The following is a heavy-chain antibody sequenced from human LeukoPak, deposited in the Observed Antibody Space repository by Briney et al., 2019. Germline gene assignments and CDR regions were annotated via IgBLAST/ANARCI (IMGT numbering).Heavy chain of an antibody. J-gene: IGHJ5*02. CDR1: GFTFSSYG. V-gene: IGHV3-30*02. Sequence: GGSLRLSCAASGFTFSSYGMHWVRQAPGKGLEWVAFIRYDGSNKYYADSVKGRFTISRDNSKNTLYLQMNSLRAEDTAVYYCARPQGVTDILAAAWFDPWGQGTLVTVS. D-gene: IGHD6-13*01. CDR3: ARPQGVTDILAAAWFDP. CDR2: IRYDGSNK.